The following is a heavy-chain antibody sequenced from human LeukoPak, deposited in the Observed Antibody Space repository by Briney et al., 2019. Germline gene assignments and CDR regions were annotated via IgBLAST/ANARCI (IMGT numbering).Heavy chain of an antibody. J-gene: IGHJ4*02. V-gene: IGHV1-24*01. CDR2: FDPEDGET. D-gene: IGHD6-19*01. CDR1: GYTLTELS. Sequence: ASVKVSCKVSGYTLTELSMHWVRQAPGKGLEWMGGFDPEDGETIYAQKFQGRVTMTEDTSTGTAYMELSSLRSEDTAVYYCATPPPTGYCRGWDFDHWGQGTLVTVSS. CDR3: ATPPPTGYCRGWDFDH.